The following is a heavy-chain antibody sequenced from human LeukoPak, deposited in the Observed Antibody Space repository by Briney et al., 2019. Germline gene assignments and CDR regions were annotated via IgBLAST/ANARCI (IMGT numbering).Heavy chain of an antibody. J-gene: IGHJ6*02. CDR1: GFTFSSYA. CDR3: ARGLLSDGNSGWFHYYYGMDV. V-gene: IGHV3-30-3*01. Sequence: GGSLRLSCAASGFTFSSYAMHWVRQAPGKGLEWVAVISYDGSNKYYADSVKGRFTISRDNSKNTLYLQMNSLRAEDTAVYYCARGLLSDGNSGWFHYYYGMDVWGQGTTVTVSS. CDR2: ISYDGSNK. D-gene: IGHD6-19*01.